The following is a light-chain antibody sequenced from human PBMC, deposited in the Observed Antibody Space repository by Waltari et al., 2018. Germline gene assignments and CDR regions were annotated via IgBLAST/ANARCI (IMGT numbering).Light chain of an antibody. CDR2: DKN. Sequence: TQDPAVSVAMRQTVRITSPGYSLRSYYASWYRQRTGQAPIRVMYDKNNRPSGVPDRFSGSSSDNTASLTITGAQAEDEAYYYCHSRDASGVGGTFGGGTKLTVL. CDR1: SLRSYY. V-gene: IGLV3-19*01. J-gene: IGLJ3*02. CDR3: HSRDASGVGGT.